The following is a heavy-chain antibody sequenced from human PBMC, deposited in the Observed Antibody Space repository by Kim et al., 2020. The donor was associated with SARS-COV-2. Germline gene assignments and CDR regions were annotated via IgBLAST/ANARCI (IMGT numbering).Heavy chain of an antibody. D-gene: IGHD2-2*01. CDR3: AAPYCSSTSCHDAFDI. CDR2: IVVGSGNT. Sequence: LEWRGWIVVGSGNTNYAQKFQERVTITRDMSTSTAYMELSSLRSEDTAVYYCAAPYCSSTSCHDAFDIWGQGTMVTVSS. V-gene: IGHV1-58*01. J-gene: IGHJ3*02.